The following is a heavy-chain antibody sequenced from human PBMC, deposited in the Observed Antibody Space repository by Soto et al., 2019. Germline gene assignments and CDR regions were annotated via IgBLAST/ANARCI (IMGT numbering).Heavy chain of an antibody. CDR1: GFTFSSYW. Sequence: EVQLVESGGGLVQPGGSLRLACAASGFTFSSYWMHWVRQAPGKGLVWISRIIRDGSSTNYADSVKGRFTISRDNAKNTLYLEINSLRADDTAVYFCGRGGSGISGMDIWGQGTTVIVSS. V-gene: IGHV3-74*01. CDR2: IIRDGSST. J-gene: IGHJ6*02. CDR3: GRGGSGISGMDI. D-gene: IGHD6-13*01.